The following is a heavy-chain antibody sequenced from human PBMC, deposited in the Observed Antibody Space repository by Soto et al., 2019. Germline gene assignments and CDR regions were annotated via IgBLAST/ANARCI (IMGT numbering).Heavy chain of an antibody. J-gene: IGHJ6*02. CDR3: AKDMRRGSRVVLGTYYYYGMDV. V-gene: IGHV3-43D*04. CDR2: ISWDGGST. D-gene: IGHD7-27*01. CDR1: GFTFGDYA. Sequence: GGSLRLSCAASGFTFGDYAMHWVRQAPGKGLEWVSLISWDGGSTYYADSVKGRFTISRDNSKNSLYLQMNSLRAEDTALYYCAKDMRRGSRVVLGTYYYYGMDVWGQGTTVIVSS.